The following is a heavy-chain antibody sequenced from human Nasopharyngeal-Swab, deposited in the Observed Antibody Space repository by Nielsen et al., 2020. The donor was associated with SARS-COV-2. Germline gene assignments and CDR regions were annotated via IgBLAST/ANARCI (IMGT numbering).Heavy chain of an antibody. J-gene: IGHJ3*01. Sequence: GGSLRLSGAASGLTFGNYGMTWAGQAQGRGLGWVAVILYDGNIKSYADSVRGRFLISRDNSHNTLYLQMSRLRTEDRAVYYCAKAFGEDQLAEDAFDAWGQGTMVTVSS. V-gene: IGHV3-30*18. CDR1: GLTFGNYG. CDR3: AKAFGEDQLAEDAFDA. D-gene: IGHD3-16*01. CDR2: ILYDGNIK.